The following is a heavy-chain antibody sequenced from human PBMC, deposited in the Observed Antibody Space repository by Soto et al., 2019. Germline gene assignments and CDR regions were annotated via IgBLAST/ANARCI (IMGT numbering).Heavy chain of an antibody. D-gene: IGHD5-18*01. V-gene: IGHV6-1*01. Sequence: SQTLSLTCAVSGDSVSSNSVAWNWIRQSPSRGLEWLGRTYYRSRWYNDYAVSVRSRITINPDTSKNQFSLQLNSVTPDDTAVYFCAIRYSYGLDYWGQRTLVTVSS. CDR2: TYYRSRWYN. CDR1: GDSVSSNSVA. J-gene: IGHJ4*02. CDR3: AIRYSYGLDY.